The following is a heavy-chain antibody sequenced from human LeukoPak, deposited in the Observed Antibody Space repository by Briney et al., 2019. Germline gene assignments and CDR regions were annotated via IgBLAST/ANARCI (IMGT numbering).Heavy chain of an antibody. CDR3: ARELGYCSSTSCYERRVYNY. D-gene: IGHD2-2*01. Sequence: GASVKVSCKASGYTFTGYYMHWVRQAPGQGLEWMGWINPNSGGTNYAQKFQGRVTMTRDTSISTAYMELSRLRSDDTAVYYCARELGYCSSTSCYERRVYNYWGQGTLVTVSS. J-gene: IGHJ4*02. V-gene: IGHV1-2*02. CDR1: GYTFTGYY. CDR2: INPNSGGT.